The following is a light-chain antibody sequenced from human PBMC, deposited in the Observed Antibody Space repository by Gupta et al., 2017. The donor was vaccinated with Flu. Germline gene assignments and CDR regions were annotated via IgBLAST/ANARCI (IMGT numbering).Light chain of an antibody. J-gene: IGLJ3*02. CDR2: RNR. Sequence: QSVLTQPPSVSGAPGQRVTIPCTGSSANIGAGYDVPWSQQLPGTASKLLIDRNRHRRSGAPARCSSSTSGASSALAITALPAEEEAAYYYQSYDTTRSDYWVFGGGTKLTVL. V-gene: IGLV1-40*01. CDR1: SANIGAGYD. CDR3: QSYDTTRSDYWV.